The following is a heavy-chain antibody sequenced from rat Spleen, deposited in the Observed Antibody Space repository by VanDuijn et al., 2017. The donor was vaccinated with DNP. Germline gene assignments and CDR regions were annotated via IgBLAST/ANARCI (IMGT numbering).Heavy chain of an antibody. CDR1: GFTFSDYN. CDR2: IIYDGNRT. J-gene: IGHJ1*01. Sequence: EVQLVESGGGLVQPGRSLKLSCAASGFTFSDYNMAWVRQAPKKGLEWVATIIYDGNRTYYRDSVKGRFTISRDNAKSTLYLQMDSLRSEDTATYYCATHLGDWYFDFWGPGTMVTVSS. CDR3: ATHLGDWYFDF. V-gene: IGHV5S10*01. D-gene: IGHD5-1*01.